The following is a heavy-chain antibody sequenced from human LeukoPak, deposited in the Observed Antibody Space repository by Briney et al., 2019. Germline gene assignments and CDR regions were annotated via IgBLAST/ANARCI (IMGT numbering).Heavy chain of an antibody. J-gene: IGHJ4*02. CDR1: VFTFSSYG. CDR3: AKTSEGYFRRPVDY. D-gene: IGHD1-26*01. Sequence: GGSLRLSCAASVFTFSSYGMHWVRQAPGKGLEWVAFIRYDGSNKYYADSVKGPFTISRDNSKNTLYLQMNSLRAEDTAVYYCAKTSEGYFRRPVDYWGQETLVTVSS. CDR2: IRYDGSNK. V-gene: IGHV3-30*02.